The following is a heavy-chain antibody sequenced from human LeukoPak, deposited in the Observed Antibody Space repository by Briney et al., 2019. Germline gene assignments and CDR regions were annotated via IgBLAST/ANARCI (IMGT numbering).Heavy chain of an antibody. CDR1: GFTFSSYA. Sequence: NPGGSLRLSCAASGFTFSSYAMSWVRQAPGKGLEWVSAISGSGGSTYYADSVKGRFTISRDNSKNTLYVQMSSLRVEDTAVYYCAKSRSGSSNWALRIFDNWGQGTLVSVSS. D-gene: IGHD6-13*01. J-gene: IGHJ4*02. V-gene: IGHV3-23*01. CDR2: ISGSGGST. CDR3: AKSRSGSSNWALRIFDN.